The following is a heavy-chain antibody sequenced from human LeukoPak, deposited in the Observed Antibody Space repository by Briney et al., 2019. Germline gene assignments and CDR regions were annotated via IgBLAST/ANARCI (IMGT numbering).Heavy chain of an antibody. CDR3: TTGFPHTGYYYYYGMDV. D-gene: IGHD5-18*01. J-gene: IGHJ6*02. Sequence: GGSLRLSCAASGFTFSNAWMSWVRQAPGKGLEWVGRIKSKTDGGTTDYAAPAKGRFTISRDDSKNTLYLQMNSLKTEDTAVYYCTTGFPHTGYYYYYGMDVWGQGTTVTVSS. CDR2: IKSKTDGGTT. CDR1: GFTFSNAW. V-gene: IGHV3-15*01.